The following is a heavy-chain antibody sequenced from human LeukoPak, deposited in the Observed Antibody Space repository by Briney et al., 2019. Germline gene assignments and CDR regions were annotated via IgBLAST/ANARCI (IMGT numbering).Heavy chain of an antibody. J-gene: IGHJ4*02. V-gene: IGHV3-74*01. CDR2: IHGDGIST. D-gene: IGHD1-1*01. Sequence: PGGSLRLSCAASGFTFSTYLMHWVRQAPGKGLVWVSRIHGDGISTTYADSVKGRFTISRDNAKNTLYLQMNSLRAEDTAMYFCASGELDSLYYFDYWGQGTLVTVSS. CDR1: GFTFSTYL. CDR3: ASGELDSLYYFDY.